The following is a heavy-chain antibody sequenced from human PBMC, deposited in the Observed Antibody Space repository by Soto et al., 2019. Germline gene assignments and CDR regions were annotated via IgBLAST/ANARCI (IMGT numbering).Heavy chain of an antibody. Sequence: GESLKISCAASGFTFSTYAMHWVRQAPGKGLEWVAVISYDESDKLYADSVKGRFTISKDNSKNTLYLQMNSLRVEDTAVYYCVKSQFSDSGGYPLASWGQGTLVTVSS. CDR2: ISYDESDK. J-gene: IGHJ4*02. CDR3: VKSQFSDSGGYPLAS. CDR1: GFTFSTYA. V-gene: IGHV3-30*18. D-gene: IGHD3-22*01.